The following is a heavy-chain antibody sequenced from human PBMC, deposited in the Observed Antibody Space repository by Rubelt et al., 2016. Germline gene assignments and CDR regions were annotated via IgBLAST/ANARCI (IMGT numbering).Heavy chain of an antibody. D-gene: IGHD3-22*01. CDR1: GYTFTSYA. J-gene: IGHJ4*02. CDR3: ARAYYYDSSALTWAFDY. CDR2: INTNTGNP. Sequence: QVQLVQSGAEVKKPGASVKASCKASGYTFTSYAMHWVRQAPGQRLEWVGWINTNTGNPTYAQGFTGRFVFSLDNSVSTAYLQISNLKAEDTAVYDCARAYYYDSSALTWAFDYWGQGTRVTVSS. V-gene: IGHV7-4-1*02.